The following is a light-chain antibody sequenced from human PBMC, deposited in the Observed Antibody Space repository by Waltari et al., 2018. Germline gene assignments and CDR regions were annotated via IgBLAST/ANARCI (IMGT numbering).Light chain of an antibody. CDR2: AAS. CDR1: QSISSY. Sequence: DIQMTQSPSSLSASVGDRVTISCRASQSISSYLNWYQQKPGKAPKLLIYAASSLQRGVPSRFSGSGSGTDFTLTINNLQPEDFATYYCQQSYSSPLPFGGGTKVEIK. J-gene: IGKJ4*01. V-gene: IGKV1-39*01. CDR3: QQSYSSPLP.